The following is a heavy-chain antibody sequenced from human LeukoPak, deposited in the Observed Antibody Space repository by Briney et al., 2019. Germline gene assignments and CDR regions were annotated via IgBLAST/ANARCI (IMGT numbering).Heavy chain of an antibody. CDR2: IGDTT. J-gene: IGHJ4*02. CDR1: GFTFSSYA. CDR3: ARDSSGWYLFDY. Sequence: GGSLRLSCAASGFTFSSYAMSWVRQAPGKGLEWVSTIGDTTYYADSVKGRFTISRDNSKNTLYLQMKSLRAEDTAVYYCARDSSGWYLFDYWGQGTLVTVSS. D-gene: IGHD6-19*01. V-gene: IGHV3-23*01.